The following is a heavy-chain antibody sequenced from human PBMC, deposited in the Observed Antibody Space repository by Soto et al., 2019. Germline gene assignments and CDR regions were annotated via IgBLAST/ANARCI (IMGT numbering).Heavy chain of an antibody. CDR2: IYYSGST. CDR3: ARAPEGGVGDGGFDI. CDR1: GASISSGGYY. D-gene: IGHD3-10*01. Sequence: QVQLQESGPGLVRPSQTLSLTCTVSGASISSGGYYWTWIRQSPGKGLEWIGYIYYSGSTYYNPSLKSRVSISIQTSRTQFSLTLSSVTAADTAVYFCARAPEGGVGDGGFDIWGQGTMVTVSS. V-gene: IGHV4-30-4*01. J-gene: IGHJ3*02.